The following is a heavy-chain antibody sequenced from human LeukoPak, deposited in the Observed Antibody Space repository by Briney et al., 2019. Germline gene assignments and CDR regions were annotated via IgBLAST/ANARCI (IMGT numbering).Heavy chain of an antibody. V-gene: IGHV3-30*18. Sequence: GGSLRLSCAASGFTFSSYGMHWVRQAPGKGLEWVAVISYDGGNTYYADSVKGRFTISRDNSKSTVFLQMNNLRHEDTATYYCAKRVNGAFDIWGQGTMVSVSS. CDR1: GFTFSSYG. CDR2: ISYDGGNT. CDR3: AKRVNGAFDI. J-gene: IGHJ3*02.